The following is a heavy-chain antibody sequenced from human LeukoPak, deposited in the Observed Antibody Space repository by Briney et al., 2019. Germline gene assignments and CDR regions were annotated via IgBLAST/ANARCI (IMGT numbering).Heavy chain of an antibody. D-gene: IGHD3-10*01. CDR2: ISGGSDII. CDR3: ARYGSGRNYIDPFDF. CDR1: GFSFSRHA. J-gene: IGHJ4*02. Sequence: PGGSLRLSCAASGFSFSRHAMNWVRQAPGKGLEWISHISGGSDIIEYADSVRSRFTISRDNGRGSLYLQMNSLRVEDTAVYYCARYGSGRNYIDPFDFWGQGTLVAVSS. V-gene: IGHV3-48*01.